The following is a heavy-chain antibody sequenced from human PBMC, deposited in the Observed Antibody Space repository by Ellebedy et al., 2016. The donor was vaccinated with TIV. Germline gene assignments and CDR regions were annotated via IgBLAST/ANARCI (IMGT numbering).Heavy chain of an antibody. CDR3: AKGDSEVTAIPVGHLDY. CDR2: ISGSGGST. V-gene: IGHV3-23*01. J-gene: IGHJ4*02. D-gene: IGHD2-21*02. CDR1: GFTFSSYA. Sequence: GGSLRLSCAASGFTFSSYAMSWVRQAPGKGLEWVSAISGSGGSTYYADSVKGRFTISRDNSKNTLYLQMNSLRAEDTAVYYCAKGDSEVTAIPVGHLDYWGQGTLVTVSS.